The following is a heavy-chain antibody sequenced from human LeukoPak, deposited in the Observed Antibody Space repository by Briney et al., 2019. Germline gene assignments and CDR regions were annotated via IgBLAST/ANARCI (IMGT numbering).Heavy chain of an antibody. CDR2: IYYSGST. Sequence: SETLSLTCTVSGGSISSYYWSWIRQPPGKGLEGMGYIYYSGSTNYNPSLKSRVTISVDTSKSQFSLKLSSVTAADTAVYYCARHGTPGTNLNWFDPWGQGTLVTVSS. J-gene: IGHJ5*02. D-gene: IGHD1-1*01. CDR1: GGSISSYY. CDR3: ARHGTPGTNLNWFDP. V-gene: IGHV4-59*01.